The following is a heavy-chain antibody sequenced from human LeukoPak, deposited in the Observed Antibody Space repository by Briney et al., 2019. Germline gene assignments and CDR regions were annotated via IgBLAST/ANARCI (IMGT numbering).Heavy chain of an antibody. Sequence: GGSLRLSCAASGFTFSRFAMSWVRQAPGKGLEWVSRISYRTSDTYYADSVKGRFTISRDNSKNTLFLQMNSLRAEDTALYYCAKRSRTVTTIDSWGRGTLVTVSS. CDR1: GFTFSRFA. V-gene: IGHV3-23*01. J-gene: IGHJ4*02. D-gene: IGHD4-11*01. CDR3: AKRSRTVTTIDS. CDR2: ISYRTSDT.